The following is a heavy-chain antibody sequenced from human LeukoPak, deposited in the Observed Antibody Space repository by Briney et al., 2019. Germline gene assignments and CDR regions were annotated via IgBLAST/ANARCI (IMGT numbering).Heavy chain of an antibody. CDR3: ARDSIAAAGTGFDY. V-gene: IGHV3-11*01. CDR1: GFTFTDFY. CDR2: ITNSGTTI. Sequence: GGSLRLSCAASGFTFTDFYMSWIRQAPGKGLEWVSYITNSGTTIYYADSVKGRFTISRDNAENSLFLQMNSLRAEDTAMYYCARDSIAAAGTGFDYWGQGTLVTVSS. J-gene: IGHJ4*02. D-gene: IGHD6-13*01.